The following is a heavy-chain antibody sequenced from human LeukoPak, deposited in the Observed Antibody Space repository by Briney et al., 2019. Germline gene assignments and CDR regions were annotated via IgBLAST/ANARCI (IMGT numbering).Heavy chain of an antibody. CDR3: ARGKRARRGQTYYYYYGMDV. Sequence: ASVKVSCKASGGTFSSYAISWVRQAPGQGLEWIGRIIPILGIANYAQKFQGRVTITADKSTSTAYMELSSLRSEDTAVCYCARGKRARRGQTYYYYYGMDVWGQGTTVTVSS. CDR2: IIPILGIA. CDR1: GGTFSSYA. D-gene: IGHD6-25*01. J-gene: IGHJ6*02. V-gene: IGHV1-69*04.